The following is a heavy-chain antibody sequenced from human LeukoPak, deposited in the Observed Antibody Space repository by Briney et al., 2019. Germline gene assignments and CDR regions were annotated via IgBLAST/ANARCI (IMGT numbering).Heavy chain of an antibody. Sequence: GGSLRLSCAAPGFTFSRYWMSWARQAPGRGLEWVANIKHDGSQKYYVDSVKGRITISRDNAKNSLYLQMTSLRAGDTAVYYCARDGMGGIKAFDIWGQGTMVTVSS. D-gene: IGHD3-10*01. J-gene: IGHJ3*02. CDR3: ARDGMGGIKAFDI. V-gene: IGHV3-7*05. CDR2: IKHDGSQK. CDR1: GFTFSRYW.